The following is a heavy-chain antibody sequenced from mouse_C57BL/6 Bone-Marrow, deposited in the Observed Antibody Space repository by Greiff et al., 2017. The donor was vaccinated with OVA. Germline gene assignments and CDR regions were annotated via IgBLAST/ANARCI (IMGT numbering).Heavy chain of an antibody. J-gene: IGHJ1*03. CDR3: ARWDYYGSSHWYFDV. CDR1: GYSFTGYY. V-gene: IGHV1-42*01. Sequence: EVQLQQSGPELVKPGASVKISCKASGYSFTGYYMNWVKQSPEKSLEWIGEINPSTGGTTYNQKFKAKATLTVDKSSSKAYMQLKSLTSEDSAVYYCARWDYYGSSHWYFDVWGTGTTVTVSS. CDR2: INPSTGGT. D-gene: IGHD1-1*01.